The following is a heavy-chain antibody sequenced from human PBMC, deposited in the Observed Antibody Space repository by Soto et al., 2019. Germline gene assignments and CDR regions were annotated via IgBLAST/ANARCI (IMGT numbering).Heavy chain of an antibody. V-gene: IGHV4-30-4*01. CDR3: ARNVKDFWRANWFDP. J-gene: IGHJ5*02. D-gene: IGHD3-3*01. CDR1: GGSISSGDYY. CDR2: IYYSGST. Sequence: QVQLQESGPGLVKPSQTLSLTCTVSGGSISSGDYYWSWIRQPPGKGLEWIGYIYYSGSTYYNPSLKSRVTISGDTSKNQFSLKLSSVTAADTAVYYCARNVKDFWRANWFDPWGQGTLVTVSS.